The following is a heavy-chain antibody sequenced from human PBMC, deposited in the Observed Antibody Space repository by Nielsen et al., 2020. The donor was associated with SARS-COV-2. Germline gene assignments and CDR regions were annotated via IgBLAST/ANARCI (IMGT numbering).Heavy chain of an antibody. Sequence: GESLKISCAASGFTFSDYAMAWVRQAPGKGLEWVSVIKTSGGSTYYADSVKGRCTTSRDNSKNTLYLQMNSLRADDTAVYYCAKAPDCSGGSCYSPPDYWGQGALVTVSS. D-gene: IGHD2-15*01. J-gene: IGHJ4*02. CDR1: GFTFSDYA. V-gene: IGHV3-23*01. CDR2: IKTSGGST. CDR3: AKAPDCSGGSCYSPPDY.